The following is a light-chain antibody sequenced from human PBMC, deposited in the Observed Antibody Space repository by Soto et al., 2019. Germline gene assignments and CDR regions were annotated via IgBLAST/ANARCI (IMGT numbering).Light chain of an antibody. CDR1: QSVSSSR. CDR3: QQYGSSSMYT. J-gene: IGKJ2*01. Sequence: EIVLTQSPGTLSLSPGERVTLSCRASQSVSSSRLAWYHQKPGQAPRLLIYRASNRAIGIPDRFTGSGSGTDFTLTISRLEPEDFAVYYCQQYGSSSMYTFGQGTKLEIK. CDR2: RAS. V-gene: IGKV3-20*01.